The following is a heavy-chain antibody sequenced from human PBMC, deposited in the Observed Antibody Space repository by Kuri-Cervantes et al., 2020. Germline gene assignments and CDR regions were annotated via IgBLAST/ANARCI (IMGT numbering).Heavy chain of an antibody. CDR3: VRGLPRDSGSAQLGG. Sequence: GGSLRLSCAASGFSFDSYSMNWVRQAPGEGLEWVSSISSSSTYIFYADSVKGRFTISGDNAKNSLYLQMNSLRAEDTAVYYCVRGLPRDSGSAQLGGWGQGTLVTVSS. CDR1: GFSFDSYS. V-gene: IGHV3-21*01. D-gene: IGHD1-26*01. CDR2: ISSSSTYI. J-gene: IGHJ4*02.